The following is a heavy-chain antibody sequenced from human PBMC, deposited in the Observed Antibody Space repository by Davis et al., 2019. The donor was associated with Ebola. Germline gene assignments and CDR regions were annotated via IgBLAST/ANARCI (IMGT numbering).Heavy chain of an antibody. V-gene: IGHV3-23*01. D-gene: IGHD6-19*01. Sequence: GGPLRLSCAASGFTFSSYAMTWARQAPGKGLEWVSAITSSGGSTYYADSVKGRFTISRDNSKNTLYLQMNSLTVEDTAVYYCAKGGSGWPSDYSYGMGVWGKGTTVTVSS. J-gene: IGHJ6*04. CDR3: AKGGSGWPSDYSYGMGV. CDR2: ITSSGGST. CDR1: GFTFSSYA.